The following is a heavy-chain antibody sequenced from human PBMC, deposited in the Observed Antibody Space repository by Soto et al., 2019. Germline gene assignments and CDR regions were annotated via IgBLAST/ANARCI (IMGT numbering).Heavy chain of an antibody. CDR2: ISYDGSLI. Sequence: QVQLVESGGGVVQPGGSLRLSCAASGFTFSSYGIQWVRQAPGKGLEWVAVISYDGSLIYYADSVKGRFTISRDNSKNMLYLQMNSLRVEDTAVYYCAKEHTLHNSGWVFDFWGQGALVTVSP. D-gene: IGHD6-19*01. J-gene: IGHJ4*02. V-gene: IGHV3-30*18. CDR1: GFTFSSYG. CDR3: AKEHTLHNSGWVFDF.